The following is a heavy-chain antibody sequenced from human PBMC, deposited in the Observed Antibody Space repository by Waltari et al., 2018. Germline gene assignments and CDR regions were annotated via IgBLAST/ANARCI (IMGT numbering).Heavy chain of an antibody. CDR1: GGPMRSISYY. J-gene: IGHJ3*02. V-gene: IGHV4-39*02. CDR2: VYYSGGT. Sequence: QLQLQESRPGLVKPSETLSVTCTVSGGPMRSISYYWGWIRQPPGKGLEWIGSVYYSGGTFYTPSLKSRVTISVDTSENHFSLRLNSVTAADTAVYYCARIRWDLPHAFDIWGLGTMLTVSS. D-gene: IGHD1-26*01. CDR3: ARIRWDLPHAFDI.